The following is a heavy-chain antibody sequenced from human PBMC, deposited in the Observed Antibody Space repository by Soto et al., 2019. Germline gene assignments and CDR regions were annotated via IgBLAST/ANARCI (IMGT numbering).Heavy chain of an antibody. D-gene: IGHD3-3*01. CDR2: IWYDGSNK. J-gene: IGHJ4*02. CDR3: ARAMPRSGPYLSY. CDR1: GFTFSSYG. V-gene: IGHV3-33*01. Sequence: QVQLVESGGGVVQPGRSLRLSCAASGFTFSSYGMHWVRQAPGKGLEWVAVIWYDGSNKYYADSVKGRFTISRDNSKNTRYLQMNSLRAEDTAVYYCARAMPRSGPYLSYWGQGTLVTVSS.